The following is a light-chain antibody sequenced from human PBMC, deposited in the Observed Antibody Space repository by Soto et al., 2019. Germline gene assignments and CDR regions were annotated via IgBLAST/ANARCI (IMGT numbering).Light chain of an antibody. V-gene: IGKV1-9*01. J-gene: IGKJ4*01. CDR1: QDISSY. CDR3: QQLNSYPLS. CDR2: GAH. Sequence: DIQLTQSPSLLSASVGDRVTITYRASQDISSYLAWYQHKPGIAPELLIHGAHSLHSGVPSRFSGSGSGTEFSLSISSLQPEDFATYYCQQLNSYPLSFGGGAKVDI.